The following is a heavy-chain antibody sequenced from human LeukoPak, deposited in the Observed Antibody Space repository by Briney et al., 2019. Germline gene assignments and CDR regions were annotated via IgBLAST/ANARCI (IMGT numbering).Heavy chain of an antibody. CDR2: INSDGSST. CDR3: ARGRGTIYMFDY. V-gene: IGHV3-74*01. J-gene: IGHJ4*02. Sequence: GGSLRLSCAASGFTFNGYWMHWVRQVPGKGLVWVSRINSDGSSTTYADSVKGRFTISRDNARNTLYLQMNSLRAEDTAVYYCARGRGTIYMFDYWGQGTLVTVSS. D-gene: IGHD2/OR15-2a*01. CDR1: GFTFNGYW.